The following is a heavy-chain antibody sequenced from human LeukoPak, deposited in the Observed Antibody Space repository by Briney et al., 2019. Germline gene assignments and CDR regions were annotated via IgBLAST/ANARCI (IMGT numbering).Heavy chain of an antibody. V-gene: IGHV3-53*01. Sequence: GRSLRLSCAASGFTFSSYAMSWVRQAPGKGLEWVSVIYSGGSTYYADSVKGRFTISRDNSKNTLYLQMNSLRAEDTAVYYCARLGYGRALGAFDIWGQGTMVTVSS. CDR3: ARLGYGRALGAFDI. J-gene: IGHJ3*02. D-gene: IGHD5-18*01. CDR2: IYSGGST. CDR1: GFTFSSYA.